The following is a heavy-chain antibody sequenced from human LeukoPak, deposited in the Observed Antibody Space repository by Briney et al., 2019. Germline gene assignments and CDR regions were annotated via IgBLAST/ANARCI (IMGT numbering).Heavy chain of an antibody. J-gene: IGHJ4*02. CDR3: ARASYSYDINGWVPFDY. Sequence: SETLSLTCTVASDSISTYYWSWIRQPPGKGLEWIGYIHNSGSTSYNPSLKSRVTISGDTSKNQFSLRLSSVTAADTAVYYCARASYSYDINGWVPFDYWGQGTLVTVSS. CDR1: SDSISTYY. D-gene: IGHD3-22*01. CDR2: IHNSGST. V-gene: IGHV4-59*08.